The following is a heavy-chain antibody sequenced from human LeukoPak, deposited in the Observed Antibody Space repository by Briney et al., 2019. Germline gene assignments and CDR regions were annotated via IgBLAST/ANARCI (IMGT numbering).Heavy chain of an antibody. D-gene: IGHD2-15*01. CDR2: IDPVNSYT. Sequence: GESLRISCKGSGYSFTSYWISWVRQMPGKGLEWMGRIDPVNSYTNYSPSFQGHVTISADKSISTAYLQWSSLKASDTAMYYCARHLDSHCSGGSCYDWFDPWGQGTLVTVSS. J-gene: IGHJ5*02. CDR3: ARHLDSHCSGGSCYDWFDP. V-gene: IGHV5-10-1*01. CDR1: GYSFTSYW.